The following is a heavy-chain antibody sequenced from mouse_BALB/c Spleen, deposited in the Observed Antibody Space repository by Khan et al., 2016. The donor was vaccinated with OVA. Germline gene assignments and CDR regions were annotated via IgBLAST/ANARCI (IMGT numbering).Heavy chain of an antibody. D-gene: IGHD1-2*01. CDR3: AKSGYGYFAY. CDR2: IYPGDGNT. Sequence: QVQLKESGAELVRPGSSVKISCKASGYGFTNYLMNWVKQGPGQGLEWIGQIYPGDGNTNYNGKFKDKATLTVDTSSSTAYIQLTSLTSEDSAVFLGAKSGYGYFAYWGQGTLVTVSA. J-gene: IGHJ3*01. V-gene: IGHV1-80*01. CDR1: GYGFTNYL.